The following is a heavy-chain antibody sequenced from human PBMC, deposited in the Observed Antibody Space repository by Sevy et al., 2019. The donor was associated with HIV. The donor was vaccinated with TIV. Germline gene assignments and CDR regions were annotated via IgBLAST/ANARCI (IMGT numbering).Heavy chain of an antibody. D-gene: IGHD2-15*01. V-gene: IGHV3-7*01. CDR1: GFSLNSFL. CDR3: VRAVATNGSF. Sequence: GGSLRLSCAASGFSLNSFLMNWVRQTPGKGLEWVANINQNGSVTYYVDSVKGRFTISRDNSRNLLYLQMTSLRVEDTALYYCVRAVATNGSFWGQGTLVTVSS. J-gene: IGHJ4*02. CDR2: INQNGSVT.